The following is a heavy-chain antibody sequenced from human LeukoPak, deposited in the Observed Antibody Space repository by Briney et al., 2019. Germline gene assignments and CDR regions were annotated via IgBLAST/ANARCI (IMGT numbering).Heavy chain of an antibody. J-gene: IGHJ4*02. CDR2: ISAYNGNT. CDR3: AREPGEDSGSYYRDFDY. Sequence: GASVKVSCKASGYTFTSYGISWVRQAPGQGLEWMGWISAYNGNTNYAQKLQGRVTMTTDTSTSTAYMELRSLRSDDTAVYYCAREPGEDSGSYYRDFDYWGQGTLVTVSS. CDR1: GYTFTSYG. D-gene: IGHD1-26*01. V-gene: IGHV1-18*01.